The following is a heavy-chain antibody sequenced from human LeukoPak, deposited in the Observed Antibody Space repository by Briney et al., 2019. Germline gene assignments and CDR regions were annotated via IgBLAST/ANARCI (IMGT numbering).Heavy chain of an antibody. CDR1: GFTFSSYG. CDR2: IWYDGSNK. V-gene: IGHV3-33*01. CDR3: ARSIAAAGLYFDY. J-gene: IGHJ4*02. Sequence: GGSLRLSCAASGFTFSSYGMPWVRQAPGKGLEWVAVIWYDGSNKYYADSVKGRFTISRDNSKNTLNLQMNSLRAEDTAVYYCARSIAAAGLYFDYWGQGTLVTVSS. D-gene: IGHD6-13*01.